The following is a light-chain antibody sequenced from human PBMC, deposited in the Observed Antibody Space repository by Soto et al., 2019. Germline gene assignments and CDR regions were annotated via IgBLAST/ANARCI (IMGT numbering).Light chain of an antibody. CDR2: AAS. CDR3: QKYNSAPPT. Sequence: DFQMTQSPSSLSASVGDRVNITCRASQGISNYLAWYQQKPGKVPKLLIYAASTMQSGVPSRFSGSGSGTDFTLTISSLQPEDVATYYCQKYNSAPPTFGQGTKVDIK. CDR1: QGISNY. J-gene: IGKJ1*01. V-gene: IGKV1-27*01.